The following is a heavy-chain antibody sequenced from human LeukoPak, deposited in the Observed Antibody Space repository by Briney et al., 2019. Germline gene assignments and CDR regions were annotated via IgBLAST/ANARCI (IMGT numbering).Heavy chain of an antibody. CDR3: ARVYDFWSGYYTANWFDP. J-gene: IGHJ5*02. V-gene: IGHV4-34*01. Sequence: PSETLSLTCAVYGGSFSGYYWSRIRQPPGKGLEWIGEINHSGGTNYNPSLKSRVTISVDTSKNQFSLKLSSVTAADTAVYYCARVYDFWSGYYTANWFDPWGQGTLVTVSS. D-gene: IGHD3-3*01. CDR2: INHSGGT. CDR1: GGSFSGYY.